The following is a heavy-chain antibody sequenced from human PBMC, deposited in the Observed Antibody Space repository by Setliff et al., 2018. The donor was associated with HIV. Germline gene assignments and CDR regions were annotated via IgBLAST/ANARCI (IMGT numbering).Heavy chain of an antibody. CDR2: INAGDGDT. J-gene: IGHJ4*02. V-gene: IGHV1-3*01. Sequence: ASVKVSCKASGYTFTSYAMHWVRQAPGQRLEWMGWINAGDGDTKYSQKFQGRVSITRDTYASTAYMELSSLTSEDTAVYYCASARMGDIALSYWGQGTLVTVSS. CDR1: GYTFTSYA. D-gene: IGHD5-12*01. CDR3: ASARMGDIALSY.